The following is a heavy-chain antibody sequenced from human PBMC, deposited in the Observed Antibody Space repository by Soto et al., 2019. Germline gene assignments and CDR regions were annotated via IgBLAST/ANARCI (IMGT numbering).Heavy chain of an antibody. V-gene: IGHV5-51*01. J-gene: IGHJ6*02. Sequence: GESLKISCKGSGYSFTSYWIGWVRQMPGKGLEWMGIIYPGDSDARYSPSFQGQVTISADKSISTAYLQWSSLKASDTAMYYCASQNSSGYYYYGMDVWGQGTTVTVSS. CDR2: IYPGDSDA. D-gene: IGHD6-6*01. CDR3: ASQNSSGYYYYGMDV. CDR1: GYSFTSYW.